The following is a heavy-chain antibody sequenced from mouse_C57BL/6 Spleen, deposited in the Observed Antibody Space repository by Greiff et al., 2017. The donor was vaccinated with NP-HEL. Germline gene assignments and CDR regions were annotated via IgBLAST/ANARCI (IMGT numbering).Heavy chain of an antibody. CDR3: ARDKLTGYAMDD. CDR2: ISDGGSYT. J-gene: IGHJ4*01. V-gene: IGHV5-4*01. Sequence: EVKLVESGGGLVKPGGSLKLSCAASGFTFSSYAMSWVRQTPEKRLEWVATISDGGSYTYYPDNVKGRFTISRDNAKNNLYLQMSDLKSEDTAMYYCARDKLTGYAMDDWGQGTSVTVSS. D-gene: IGHD4-1*01. CDR1: GFTFSSYA.